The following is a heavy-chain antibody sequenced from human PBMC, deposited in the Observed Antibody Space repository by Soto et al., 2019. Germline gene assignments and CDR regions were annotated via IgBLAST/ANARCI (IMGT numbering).Heavy chain of an antibody. J-gene: IGHJ4*02. D-gene: IGHD6-19*01. CDR1: GYTFTSYD. V-gene: IGHV1-8*01. Sequence: QVQLVQSGAEVKKPGASVKVSCKASGYTFTSYDINWVRQATGQGLEWMGWMNPNSGNTGYAQKIQGTGSMTRNTAISTADMELSSLRSEDTAVYYCAREKSSRGDDYWGQGTLVTVSS. CDR2: MNPNSGNT. CDR3: AREKSSRGDDY.